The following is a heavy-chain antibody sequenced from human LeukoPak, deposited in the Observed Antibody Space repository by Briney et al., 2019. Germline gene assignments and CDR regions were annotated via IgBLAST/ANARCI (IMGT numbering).Heavy chain of an antibody. D-gene: IGHD3-22*01. J-gene: IGHJ4*02. V-gene: IGHV4-39*02. CDR3: ARDVRDSSGYYLRIFGY. Sequence: SETLSLTCTVSGGSISSSNYYWGWIRQPPGKGLEWIASIHYSETTYYNPSLKSRVTISVDTSKNHFSLKLSSVTAADTAVYYCARDVRDSSGYYLRIFGYWGQGNLVTVSS. CDR1: GGSISSSNYY. CDR2: IHYSETT.